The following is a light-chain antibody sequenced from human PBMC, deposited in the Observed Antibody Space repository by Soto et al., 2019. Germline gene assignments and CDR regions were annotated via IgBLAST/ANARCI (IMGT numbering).Light chain of an antibody. V-gene: IGLV2-23*01. Sequence: QSVLTQPPSASGTPGQRVTISCSGDSSNIGNNPVNWYQQLPGTAPKLMIYEGSKRPSGVSNRFSGSKSGNTASLTISGLQAEDEADYYCCSYAGSSTHVVFGGGTKVTVL. CDR2: EGS. CDR3: CSYAGSSTHVV. CDR1: SSNIGNNP. J-gene: IGLJ2*01.